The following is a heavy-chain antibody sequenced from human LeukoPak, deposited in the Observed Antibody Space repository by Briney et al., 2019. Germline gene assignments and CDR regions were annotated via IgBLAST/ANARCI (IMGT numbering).Heavy chain of an antibody. Sequence: SETLSLTCAVYGGSFSGYYWSWIRQPPGKGLEWIGEINHSGSTNYNPSFKSRVTISVDTSKNQFSLKLSSVTAADTAVYYCASWVIGYYYDSSGYYYGHFFDYWGQGTLVTVSS. CDR1: GGSFSGYY. D-gene: IGHD3-22*01. J-gene: IGHJ4*02. CDR3: ASWVIGYYYDSSGYYYGHFFDY. V-gene: IGHV4-34*01. CDR2: INHSGST.